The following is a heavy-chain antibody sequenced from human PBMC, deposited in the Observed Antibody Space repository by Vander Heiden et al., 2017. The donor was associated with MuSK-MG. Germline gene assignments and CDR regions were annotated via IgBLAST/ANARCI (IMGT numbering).Heavy chain of an antibody. J-gene: IGHJ3*02. CDR2: ISSSSSYI. Sequence: EVQLVESGGGLVQPGGSLRLSCAASGFTFSTYSMNWVRQAPVKGLEWCSSISSSSSYIYYADSVKGRFTISRDNAKNSLYLQMNSLRAEDTAVYYCARDEAPSEYYDSSGYYYPDAFDIWGQGTMVTVSS. V-gene: IGHV3-21*01. D-gene: IGHD3-22*01. CDR1: GFTFSTYS. CDR3: ARDEAPSEYYDSSGYYYPDAFDI.